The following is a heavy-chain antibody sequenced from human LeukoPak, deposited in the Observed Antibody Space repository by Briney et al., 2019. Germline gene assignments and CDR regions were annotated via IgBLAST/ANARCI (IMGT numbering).Heavy chain of an antibody. J-gene: IGHJ3*02. D-gene: IGHD1-26*01. CDR1: GLTVSSNY. CDR2: IYSDDST. V-gene: IGHV3-66*02. CDR3: ARDGRVGATRLNI. Sequence: GGSLRLSCAASGLTVSSNYMSWVRQAPGKGLEWVSVIYSDDSTYYADSVKGRFTISRDNSKNTLYLQMNSLRAEDTAVYYCARDGRVGATRLNIWDQGTMVTVSS.